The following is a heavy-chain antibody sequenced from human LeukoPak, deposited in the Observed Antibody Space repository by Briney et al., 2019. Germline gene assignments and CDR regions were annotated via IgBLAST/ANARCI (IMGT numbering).Heavy chain of an antibody. CDR3: ARDYDILTGHWYFDL. V-gene: IGHV4-34*01. Sequence: PSETLSLTCAVYGGSFSGYCWSWIRQPPGKGLEWIGEINHSGSTNYNPSLKSRVTISVDTSKNQFSLKLSSVTAADTAVYYCARDYDILTGHWYFDLWGRGTLVTVSS. CDR2: INHSGST. CDR1: GGSFSGYC. D-gene: IGHD3-9*01. J-gene: IGHJ2*01.